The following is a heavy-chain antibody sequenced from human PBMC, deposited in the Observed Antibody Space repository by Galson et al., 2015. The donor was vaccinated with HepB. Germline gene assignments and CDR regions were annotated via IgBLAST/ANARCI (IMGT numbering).Heavy chain of an antibody. Sequence: SVKVSCKASGYTFTSYGISWVRQAPGQGLEWMGWISAYNGNTNYAQKLQGRVTMTTDTSTSTAYMELRSLRSDDTAVYYCARSYGSGSYYYYGMDVWGQGTTVTVSS. CDR1: GYTFTSYG. V-gene: IGHV1-18*01. CDR3: ARSYGSGSYYYYGMDV. J-gene: IGHJ6*02. D-gene: IGHD5-12*01. CDR2: ISAYNGNT.